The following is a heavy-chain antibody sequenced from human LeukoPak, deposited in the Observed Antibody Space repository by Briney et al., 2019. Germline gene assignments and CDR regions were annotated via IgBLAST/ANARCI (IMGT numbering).Heavy chain of an antibody. CDR2: IKSKTDGGTT. CDR3: TTNPYDRTGYHI. CDR1: GFSFSDAW. J-gene: IGHJ3*02. V-gene: IGHV3-15*01. D-gene: IGHD3-22*01. Sequence: GGSLRLSCAASGFSFSDAWMSWVRQAPGKGLEWVGRIKSKTDGGTTDYAAPVKGRFTISRDDSKNTLYLQMNSLKTEDTAVYYCTTNPYDRTGYHIWGQGTMVTVSS.